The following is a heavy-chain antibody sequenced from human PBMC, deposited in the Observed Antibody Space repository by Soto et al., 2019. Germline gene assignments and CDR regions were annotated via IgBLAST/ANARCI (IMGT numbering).Heavy chain of an antibody. J-gene: IGHJ3*02. Sequence: ASVKVSCKVSGYTLTELSMHWVRQAPGKGLEWMGGFDPEDGETIYAQKFQGRVTMTEDTSTDTAYMELSSLRSEDMAVYYCARAADSGYDSRLGTGRPFDIWGQGTMVTVS. CDR2: FDPEDGET. CDR3: ARAADSGYDSRLGTGRPFDI. D-gene: IGHD5-12*01. CDR1: GYTLTELS. V-gene: IGHV1-24*01.